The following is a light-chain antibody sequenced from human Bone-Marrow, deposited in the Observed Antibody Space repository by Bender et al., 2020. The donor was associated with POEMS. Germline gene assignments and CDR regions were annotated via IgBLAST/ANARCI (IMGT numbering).Light chain of an antibody. CDR1: ALPKEF. CDR2: SDT. CDR3: QSSHSSGTMWV. J-gene: IGLJ3*02. V-gene: IGLV3-25*02. Sequence: SYELTQPPSVSVSPGQTARITCSGDALPKEFIYWYQQKPGQAPVLVIYSDTERPSGIPERFSGSSSGTTVTLTISGVQAEDEADYYCQSSHSSGTMWVFGGGTKLTVL.